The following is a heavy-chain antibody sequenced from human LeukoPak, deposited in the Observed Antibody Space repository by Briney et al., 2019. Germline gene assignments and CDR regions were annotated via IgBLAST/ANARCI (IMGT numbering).Heavy chain of an antibody. V-gene: IGHV4-39*07. J-gene: IGHJ4*02. D-gene: IGHD3-22*01. Sequence: SETLSLTCTVSGGSISSSSYYWGWIRRPPGKGLEWIGSIYYSGSTYYNPSLKSRVTISVDTSKNQFSLKLSSVTAADTAVYYCARSDLNDSSGYYLDYWGQGTLVTVSS. CDR2: IYYSGST. CDR1: GGSISSSSYY. CDR3: ARSDLNDSSGYYLDY.